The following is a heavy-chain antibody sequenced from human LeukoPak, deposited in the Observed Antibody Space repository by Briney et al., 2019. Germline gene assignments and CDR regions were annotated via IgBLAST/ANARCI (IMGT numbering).Heavy chain of an antibody. CDR3: ARATSWDRNNGMDG. CDR1: GGSFSGYY. CDR2: VYYSGST. D-gene: IGHD1-1*01. J-gene: IGHJ6*02. Sequence: SETLSLTCTVSGGSFSGYYWNWIRHPPGKGLEWIGYVYYSGSTNYNPSLQGRLTISVDTSTNQFSLNLRSVTAADTAVYYCARATSWDRNNGMDGWGQGTSVIVSS. V-gene: IGHV4-59*01.